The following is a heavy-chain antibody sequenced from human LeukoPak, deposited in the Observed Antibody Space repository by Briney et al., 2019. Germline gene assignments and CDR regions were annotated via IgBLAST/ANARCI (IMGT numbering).Heavy chain of an antibody. CDR1: GFIVNTYY. CDR2: IYSDGST. J-gene: IGHJ5*02. CDR3: ARIYSGSNCS. V-gene: IGHV3-53*01. D-gene: IGHD1-26*01. Sequence: GGSLRLSCAVSGFIVNTYYMSWVRQAPGKGLEWVSIIYSDGSTYYADSVKGRFTISRDTSKNTLFLQMNSLRAEDTAVYYCARIYSGSNCSWGQGTLVTISS.